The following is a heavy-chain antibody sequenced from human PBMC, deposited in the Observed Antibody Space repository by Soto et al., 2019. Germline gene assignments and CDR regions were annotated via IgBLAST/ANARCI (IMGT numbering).Heavy chain of an antibody. CDR3: ATGFAPSLLQLGFDP. J-gene: IGHJ5*02. D-gene: IGHD1-1*01. V-gene: IGHV1-24*01. CDR1: GYTLTELS. CDR2: FDPEDGET. Sequence: ASVKLSCTVSGYTLTELSMHWVRQAPGKGLEWMGGFDPEDGETIYAQKFQGRVTMTEDTSTDTAYMELSSLRSEDTAVYYCATGFAPSLLQLGFDPWGQGTLVTVSS.